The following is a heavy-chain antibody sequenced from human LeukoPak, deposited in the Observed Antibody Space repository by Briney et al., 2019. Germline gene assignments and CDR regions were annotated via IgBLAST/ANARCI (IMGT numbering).Heavy chain of an antibody. D-gene: IGHD6-6*01. CDR1: GFTFTSYV. CDR3: AKATQGYSSSSANDY. CDR2: ISGSGGST. V-gene: IGHV3-23*01. Sequence: GGSLRLSCAASGFTFTSYVMSWVRQAPGKGLEWVSAISGSGGSTYYADSVKGRFTISRDNSKNTLYLQMNSLRAEDTAVCYCAKATQGYSSSSANDYWGQGTLVTVSS. J-gene: IGHJ4*02.